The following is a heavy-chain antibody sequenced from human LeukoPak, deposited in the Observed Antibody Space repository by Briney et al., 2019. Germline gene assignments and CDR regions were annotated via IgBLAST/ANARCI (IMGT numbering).Heavy chain of an antibody. J-gene: IGHJ4*02. CDR2: ISSSSSYI. Sequence: GGSLRLSCAASGFTFSSYSMNWVRQAPGKGLEWVSSISSSSSYIYYADSVKGRFTISRDNAKNSLYLQMNSLRAEDTAVYYCVLVPKSSSIADVSSDYWGQGTLVTVSS. V-gene: IGHV3-21*01. D-gene: IGHD6-6*01. CDR1: GFTFSSYS. CDR3: VLVPKSSSIADVSSDY.